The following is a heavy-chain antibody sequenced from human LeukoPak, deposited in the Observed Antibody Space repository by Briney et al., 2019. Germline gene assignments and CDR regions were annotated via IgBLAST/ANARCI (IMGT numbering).Heavy chain of an antibody. CDR2: ISYDGSNK. V-gene: IGHV3-30-3*01. CDR1: GFTFSSYA. CDR3: AKDTSTDPRIAVADDAFDI. D-gene: IGHD6-19*01. Sequence: QPGGSLRLSCAASGFTFSSYAMHWVRQAPGKGLEWVAVISYDGSNKYYADSVKGRFTISRDNSKNTLYLQMNSLRAEDTAVYYCAKDTSTDPRIAVADDAFDIWGQGTMVTVSS. J-gene: IGHJ3*02.